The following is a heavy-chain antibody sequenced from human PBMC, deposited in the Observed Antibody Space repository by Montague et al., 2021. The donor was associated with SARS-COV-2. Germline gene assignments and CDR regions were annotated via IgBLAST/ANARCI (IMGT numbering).Heavy chain of an antibody. CDR1: GGSFIGYY. J-gene: IGHJ4*02. CDR2: INHSGNT. Sequence: SETLSLTCTVPGGSFIGYYWGWIRQPPGKGLEWIGEINHSGNTQYNPSLKSRLTTSLDTSRTHISLQVTSVTAADTAVYFCARRLYSFGSGTYRDWGQGTLVTVSS. V-gene: IGHV4-34*01. D-gene: IGHD3-10*01. CDR3: ARRLYSFGSGTYRD.